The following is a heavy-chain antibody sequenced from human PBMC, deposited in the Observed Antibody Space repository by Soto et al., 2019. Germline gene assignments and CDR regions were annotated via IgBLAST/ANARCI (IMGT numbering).Heavy chain of an antibody. CDR2: INHSGST. CDR3: ASGYYDSSGYYELDY. Sequence: SETLSLTCAVYGGSFSGYYWSWIRQPPGKGLEWIGEINHSGSTNYNPSLKSRVTISVDTSKNQFSLKLSSVTAADTAVYYCASGYYDSSGYYELDYWGQGTLVTVSS. V-gene: IGHV4-34*01. J-gene: IGHJ4*02. D-gene: IGHD3-22*01. CDR1: GGSFSGYY.